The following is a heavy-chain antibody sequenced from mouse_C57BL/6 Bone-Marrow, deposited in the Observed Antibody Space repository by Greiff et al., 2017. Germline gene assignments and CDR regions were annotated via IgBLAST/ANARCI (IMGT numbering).Heavy chain of an antibody. V-gene: IGHV1-26*01. CDR1: GYTFTDYY. J-gene: IGHJ3*01. CDR2: INPNNGGT. Sequence: EVQLQQSGPELVKPGASVKISCKASGYTFTDYYMNWVKQSHGKSLEWIGDINPNNGGTSYNQKFKGKATLTVDKSSSTAYMELRSRTSEDSAVYYCAPHYYGSSFQDAYWGQGTLVTVSA. D-gene: IGHD1-1*01. CDR3: APHYYGSSFQDAY.